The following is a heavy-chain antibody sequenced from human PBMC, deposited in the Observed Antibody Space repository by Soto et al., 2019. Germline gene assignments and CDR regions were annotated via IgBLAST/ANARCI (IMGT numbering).Heavy chain of an antibody. CDR3: ARDPDDRSSGLSAPADYYYGKDC. Sequence: XRSLRLSCASSVFTFSSYAMHCVRQSPGKWLEWVAVISYDGSNKYYADSVKGRFTISRDHSKNTLYLQMNSLRAEDTAVYYWARDPDDRSSGLSAPADYYYGKDCLGPGTTNTV. V-gene: IGHV3-30-3*01. D-gene: IGHD6-19*01. J-gene: IGHJ6*01. CDR1: VFTFSSYA. CDR2: ISYDGSNK.